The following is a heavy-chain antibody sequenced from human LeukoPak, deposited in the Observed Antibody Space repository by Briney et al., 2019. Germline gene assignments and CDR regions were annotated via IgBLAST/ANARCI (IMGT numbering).Heavy chain of an antibody. CDR1: GGSLSSSSYY. Sequence: PSETLSLTCTVSGGSLSSSSYYWGWIRQPPGKGLEWIGSIYYSGSTYYNPSLKSRVTISVDTSKNQFSLKLSSVTAADTAVYYCARVQYYYDSSGYYSGYYYYYMDVWGKGTTVTVSS. J-gene: IGHJ6*03. V-gene: IGHV4-39*01. D-gene: IGHD3-22*01. CDR3: ARVQYYYDSSGYYSGYYYYYMDV. CDR2: IYYSGST.